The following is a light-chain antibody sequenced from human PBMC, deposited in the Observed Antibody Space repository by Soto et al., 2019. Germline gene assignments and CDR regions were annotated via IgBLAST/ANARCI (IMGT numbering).Light chain of an antibody. CDR3: QQYNSYPTWT. V-gene: IGKV1-5*01. CDR1: PTISSW. J-gene: IGKJ1*01. Sequence: DIHAAQSPSTLSGSVGDRDTITCRGSPTISSWLAWYQQKPGKAPKLLXYDASSLESGVPSRFSGSGSGTELTLTISSLQPDDFATYYCQQYNSYPTWTFGQGTKVDIK. CDR2: DAS.